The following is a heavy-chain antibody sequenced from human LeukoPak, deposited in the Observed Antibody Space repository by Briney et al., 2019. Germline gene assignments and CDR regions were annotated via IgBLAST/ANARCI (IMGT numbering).Heavy chain of an antibody. J-gene: IGHJ2*01. V-gene: IGHV3-33*01. CDR2: IWYDGSNK. D-gene: IGHD3-16*01. CDR1: GFTFSSYG. CDR3: ARGPRGSYGNPYRYFDL. Sequence: GGSLRLSCAASGFTFSSYGMRWVRQAPGKGLEWVAVIWYDGSNKYYAGSVKGRITISRDNSKNTLYLQMNSLRAEDTAVYYCARGPRGSYGNPYRYFDLWGRGTLVTVSS.